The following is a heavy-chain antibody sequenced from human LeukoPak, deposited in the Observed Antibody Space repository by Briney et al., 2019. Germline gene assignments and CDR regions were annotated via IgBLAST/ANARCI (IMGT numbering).Heavy chain of an antibody. J-gene: IGHJ4*02. CDR1: GGSFSGYY. V-gene: IGHV4-34*01. CDR2: INHSGST. Sequence: SETLSLTCAVYGGSFSGYYWSWIRHPPEKGLEWIGEINHSGSTNYNPSLKSRVTISVDTSKNQFSLKLSSVTAADTAVYYCARVYYYDSSGPFDYWGQGTLVTVSS. D-gene: IGHD3-22*01. CDR3: ARVYYYDSSGPFDY.